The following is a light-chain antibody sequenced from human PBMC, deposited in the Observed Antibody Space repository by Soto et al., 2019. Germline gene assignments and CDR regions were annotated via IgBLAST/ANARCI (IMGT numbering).Light chain of an antibody. CDR3: QQYDSFSVT. Sequence: EIQMTQSPSTLSASVGDRVTITCRASQSISVWLAWYQQKAGKAPNLLIYKASRLESGVPSRFSGSGSGTEFRLTIGTMQPDDFATYYCQQYDSFSVTFGQRTRPEIK. CDR1: QSISVW. CDR2: KAS. J-gene: IGKJ5*01. V-gene: IGKV1-5*03.